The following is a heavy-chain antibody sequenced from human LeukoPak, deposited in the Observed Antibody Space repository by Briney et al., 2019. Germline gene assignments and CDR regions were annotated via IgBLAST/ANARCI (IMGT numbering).Heavy chain of an antibody. D-gene: IGHD6-13*01. J-gene: IGHJ4*02. CDR3: ARGAEGIAATDSNFDY. V-gene: IGHV3-30*04. Sequence: GGSLRLSCAASGFTFSSYAMHWVRQAPGKGLEWVAVISYDGSNKYYADSLKGRFTISRDNAKNSLYLQMNSLRAEDTAVYYCARGAEGIAATDSNFDYWGQGTLVTVSS. CDR1: GFTFSSYA. CDR2: ISYDGSNK.